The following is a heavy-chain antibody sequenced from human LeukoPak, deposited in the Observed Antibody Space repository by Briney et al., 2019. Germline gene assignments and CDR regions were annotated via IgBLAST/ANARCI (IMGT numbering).Heavy chain of an antibody. Sequence: ASVKVSCKTSGYRFTGFYIHWVRQAPGQGLEWMGWINANTGGTNYAQKFHGRVTMTRDTSIGTAYMDLSRLQSDDTAIYYCARVGGYNSNFGMDVWGQGTTVIVSS. V-gene: IGHV1-2*02. J-gene: IGHJ6*02. D-gene: IGHD5-24*01. CDR1: GYRFTGFY. CDR3: ARVGGYNSNFGMDV. CDR2: INANTGGT.